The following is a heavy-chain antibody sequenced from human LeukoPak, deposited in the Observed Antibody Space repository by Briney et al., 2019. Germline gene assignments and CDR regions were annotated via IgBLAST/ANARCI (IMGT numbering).Heavy chain of an antibody. Sequence: GGSLRLSCTASEFSISHYAMSWVRQAPGKGLEWVSADTSSTTSTYYASSVRGRFTISRDNAKNSLYLQMNSLRAEDTAFYYCARARGYSYGYSDYWGQGTLVTVSS. D-gene: IGHD5-18*01. V-gene: IGHV3-23*01. CDR3: ARARGYSYGYSDY. J-gene: IGHJ4*02. CDR2: DTSSTTST. CDR1: EFSISHYA.